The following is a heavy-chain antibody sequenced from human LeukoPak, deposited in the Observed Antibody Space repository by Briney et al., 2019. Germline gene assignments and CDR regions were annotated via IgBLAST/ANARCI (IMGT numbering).Heavy chain of an antibody. CDR3: ARSWYYGSGYNWFDP. CDR2: IYWDDDK. J-gene: IGHJ5*02. D-gene: IGHD3-10*01. CDR1: GFSLSTSGVG. Sequence: SGPTLVKPTQTLTLTCTFSGFSLSTSGVGVGWIRQPPGKALEWLALIYWDDDKRYSPSLKSRLTITKDTSKNQVVLTMTNMDPVDTTTYYCARSWYYGSGYNWFDPWGQGTLVTVSS. V-gene: IGHV2-5*02.